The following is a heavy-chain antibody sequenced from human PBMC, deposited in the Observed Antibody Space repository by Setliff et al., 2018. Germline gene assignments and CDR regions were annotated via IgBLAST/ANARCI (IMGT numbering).Heavy chain of an antibody. CDR3: TRHEDRNKCTSSSCYRENDAFDV. J-gene: IGHJ3*01. D-gene: IGHD2-2*01. Sequence: GESLKISCKASGYIFTNYWIGWVRQMPGKGLEWMGVIYPGDSDTRYSPSFQGQVTISADKSINTAYLQWSSLKASDTAIYCCTRHEDRNKCTSSSCYRENDAFDVWGQGAMVTVSS. CDR2: IYPGDSDT. V-gene: IGHV5-51*01. CDR1: GYIFTNYW.